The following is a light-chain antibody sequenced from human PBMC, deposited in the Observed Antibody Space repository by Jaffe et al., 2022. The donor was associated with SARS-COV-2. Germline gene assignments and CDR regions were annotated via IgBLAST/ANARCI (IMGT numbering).Light chain of an antibody. J-gene: IGLJ3*02. CDR1: SRDIGGYSL. V-gene: IGLV2-11*01. Sequence: QSALTQPRSVSGSPGQSVTISCTGTSRDIGGYSLVSWYQHHPGKAPKLIIYNVSNRPSGVPDRFSGSKSGNTASLTISGLQAEDEADYYCCSYTGNYVMFGGGTKLTVL. CDR2: NVS. CDR3: CSYTGNYVM.